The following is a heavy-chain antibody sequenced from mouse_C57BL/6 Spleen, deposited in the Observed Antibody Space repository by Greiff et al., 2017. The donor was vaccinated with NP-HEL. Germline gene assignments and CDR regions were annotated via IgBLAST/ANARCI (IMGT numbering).Heavy chain of an antibody. CDR2: IDPETGGT. V-gene: IGHV1-15*01. D-gene: IGHD3-2*02. CDR3: TSPAQATGPYYYAMDY. CDR1: GYTFTDYE. J-gene: IGHJ4*01. Sequence: QVQLKESGAELVRPGASVTLSCKASGYTFTDYEMHWVKQTPVHGLEWIGAIDPETGGTAYNQKFKGKAILTADKSSSTAYMELRSLTSEDSAVYYCTSPAQATGPYYYAMDYWGQGTSVTVSS.